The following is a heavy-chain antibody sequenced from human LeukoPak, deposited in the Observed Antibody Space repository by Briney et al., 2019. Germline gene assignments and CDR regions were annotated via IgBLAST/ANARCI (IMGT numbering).Heavy chain of an antibody. V-gene: IGHV3-30-3*01. Sequence: PGRSLRLSCAASGFTFSSYAMHWVRQAPGKGLEWVAVISYDGSNKYYADSVKGRFTISRDNSKNTLYLQMNSLRAEDTAVYYCAKDQSEVALLWFGELFLFDYWGQGTLVTVSS. D-gene: IGHD3-10*01. CDR2: ISYDGSNK. J-gene: IGHJ4*02. CDR1: GFTFSSYA. CDR3: AKDQSEVALLWFGELFLFDY.